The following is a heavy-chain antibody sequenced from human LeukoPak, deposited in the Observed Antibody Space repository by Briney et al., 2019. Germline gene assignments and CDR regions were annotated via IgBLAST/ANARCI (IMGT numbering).Heavy chain of an antibody. CDR1: GFTFSSYA. CDR2: ITGSGSGT. D-gene: IGHD6-13*01. CDR3: AKGKAAGLLDWFDP. J-gene: IGHJ5*02. V-gene: IGHV3-23*01. Sequence: GGSLRLSCAASGFTFSSYAMSWVRQAPGKGLEWVTTITGSGSGTFYVNSVKGRFTISRDNSKNTVYLQINNLGVEDAALYYCAKGKAAGLLDWFDPWGQGTLVTVSS.